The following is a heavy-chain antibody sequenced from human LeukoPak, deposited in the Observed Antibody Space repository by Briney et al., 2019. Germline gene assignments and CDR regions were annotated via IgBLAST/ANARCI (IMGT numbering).Heavy chain of an antibody. D-gene: IGHD3-10*01. CDR2: MNPNSGNT. Sequence: ASVKVSRKSSGYTFTSYDINWMRQPTAQGQERMGWMNPNSGNTGYAQKFQGRVTMTRNTSISTAYMELSSLRSEDTAVYYCARGLLWFGESFVNYWGQGTLVTVSS. CDR1: GYTFTSYD. CDR3: ARGLLWFGESFVNY. J-gene: IGHJ4*02. V-gene: IGHV1-8*01.